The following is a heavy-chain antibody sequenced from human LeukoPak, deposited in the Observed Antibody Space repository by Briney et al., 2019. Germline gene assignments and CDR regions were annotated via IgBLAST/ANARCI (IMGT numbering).Heavy chain of an antibody. CDR2: ISGRGDST. J-gene: IGHJ4*02. CDR1: GFTFSSYT. V-gene: IGHV3-23*01. D-gene: IGHD5-24*01. CDR3: AKDPRVGSRVATPCH. Sequence: GVSLRLSCAASGFTFSSYTMSWVRQAPGKGLEWVSGISGRGDSTYYADSVKGRFTISRDNSKSTLFLLMNSLRAEDTAVYYCAKDPRVGSRVATPCHWGQGTLVTVSS.